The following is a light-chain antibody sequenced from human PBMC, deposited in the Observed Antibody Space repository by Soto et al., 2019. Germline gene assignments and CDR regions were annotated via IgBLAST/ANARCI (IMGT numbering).Light chain of an antibody. CDR2: DVN. Sequence: QSALTQPASVSGSPGQSITISYTETSSDIGAYNYVSWYQQHPGKAPKLLIYDVNYRPSGVSNRLSGSKSGNTASLTISGLQAEDEADYYCSSYAISSAYVFGTGTKVTVL. CDR1: SSDIGAYNY. CDR3: SSYAISSAYV. J-gene: IGLJ1*01. V-gene: IGLV2-14*01.